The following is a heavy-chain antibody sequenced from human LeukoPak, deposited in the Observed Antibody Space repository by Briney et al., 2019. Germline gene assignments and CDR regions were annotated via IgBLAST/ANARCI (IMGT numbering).Heavy chain of an antibody. D-gene: IGHD6-19*01. V-gene: IGHV3-21*01. J-gene: IGHJ4*02. CDR3: ARDRFGGWSSGGFDY. Sequence: PGGSLRLSCAASGFTFSSYSMNWVRQAPGKGLEWVSFISSSSGFIYYADSLKGRFTISRDNAKNSLYLQMNSLRAEDTAVYYCARDRFGGWSSGGFDYWGQGTLVTVSS. CDR1: GFTFSSYS. CDR2: ISSSSGFI.